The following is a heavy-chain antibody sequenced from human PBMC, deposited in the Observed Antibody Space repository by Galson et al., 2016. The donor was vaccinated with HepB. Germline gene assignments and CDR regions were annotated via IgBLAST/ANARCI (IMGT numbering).Heavy chain of an antibody. CDR2: IYPGDSDT. CDR3: ARHVGGENYVVSRGDYTDYYYGMDV. CDR1: GYTFTNYW. V-gene: IGHV5-51*01. Sequence: QSGADVKKSGESLKISCKASGYTFTNYWIGWVRQMPEKGLEWMGIIYPGDSDTRYSLAFEGQVTISADKSISTAYLQWSSLKASDSAMYYCARHVGGENYVVSRGDYTDYYYGMDVWGQGTSVTV. J-gene: IGHJ6*02. D-gene: IGHD3-3*01.